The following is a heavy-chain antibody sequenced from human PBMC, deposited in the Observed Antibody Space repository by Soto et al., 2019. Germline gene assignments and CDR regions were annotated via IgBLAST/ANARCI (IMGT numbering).Heavy chain of an antibody. J-gene: IGHJ5*02. CDR2: IYPGDSDT. V-gene: IGHV5-51*01. CDR1: GYSFTSYW. Sequence: GESLKISCKGSGYSFTSYWIGWVRQMPGKGLEWMGIIYPGDSDTRYSPSFQGQGTISADKSISTAYLQWSSLKASDTAMYYCARFQIPAARVAMYNWFDPWGQGTLVTVSS. CDR3: ARFQIPAARVAMYNWFDP. D-gene: IGHD2-2*01.